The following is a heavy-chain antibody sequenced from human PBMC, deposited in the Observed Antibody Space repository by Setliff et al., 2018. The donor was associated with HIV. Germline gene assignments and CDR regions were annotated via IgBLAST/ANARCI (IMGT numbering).Heavy chain of an antibody. Sequence: KSSETLSLTCTVSGGSISSGYYWGWIRQPPGKGLEWIGSIYHSENPYSNPSLKSRVTISVNTSKNQFSLKLSSVTAADTAVYFCARRVVHTSPSDPSGLYFDFWGQGTLVTVSS. D-gene: IGHD2-2*01. CDR1: GGSISSGYY. CDR3: ARRVVHTSPSDPSGLYFDF. J-gene: IGHJ4*02. CDR2: IYHSENP. V-gene: IGHV4-38-2*02.